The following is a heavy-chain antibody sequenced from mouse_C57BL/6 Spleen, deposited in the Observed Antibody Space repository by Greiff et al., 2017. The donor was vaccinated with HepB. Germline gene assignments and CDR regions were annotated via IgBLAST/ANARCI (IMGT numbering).Heavy chain of an antibody. Sequence: EVQLQQSGAELVKPGASVKLSCTASGLNIKDYNMHWVKQRTEQGLEWIGRIDPEDGETKYASKFQGKATITADTSSNTAYLQLSSLTSEDTAVYYCARFPCGVWGTGTTVTVSS. CDR1: GLNIKDYN. V-gene: IGHV14-2*01. J-gene: IGHJ1*03. CDR2: IDPEDGET. CDR3: ARFPCGV.